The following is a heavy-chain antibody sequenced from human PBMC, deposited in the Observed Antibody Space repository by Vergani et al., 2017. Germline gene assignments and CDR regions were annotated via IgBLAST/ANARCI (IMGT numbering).Heavy chain of an antibody. J-gene: IGHJ3*02. D-gene: IGHD4-17*01. Sequence: EAQLVESGGGLVQPGGSLRLSCAASSFSVSSHYMTWVRQAPGKGLEWVSTINIGGRTSYADSVKGRLTLTRDDSKNTLHLQMKSLRPEDTAVYYCARGMTTETTDLDGFDIWGQGTMVSVSS. CDR1: SFSVSSHY. V-gene: IGHV3-66*02. CDR2: INIGGRT. CDR3: ARGMTTETTDLDGFDI.